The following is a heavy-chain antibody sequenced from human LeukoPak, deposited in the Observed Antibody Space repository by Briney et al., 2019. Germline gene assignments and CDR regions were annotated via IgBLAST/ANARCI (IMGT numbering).Heavy chain of an antibody. Sequence: PSDTLSLTCTVSGHSLSSHYGSWIRHPAGEGREWIGRIYTSGSTNYNPSLKSRVTMSVDTSKNQFSLKLSSVTAADTAVYYCARGQLEYYYDSSGELDYWGQGTLVTASS. CDR1: GHSLSSHY. V-gene: IGHV4-4*07. CDR2: IYTSGST. J-gene: IGHJ4*02. CDR3: ARGQLEYYYDSSGELDY. D-gene: IGHD3-22*01.